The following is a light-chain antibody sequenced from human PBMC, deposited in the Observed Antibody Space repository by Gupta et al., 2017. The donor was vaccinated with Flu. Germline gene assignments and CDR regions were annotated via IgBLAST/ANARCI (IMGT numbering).Light chain of an antibody. CDR2: DAS. CDR3: QQRSNWPLYT. CDR1: QSVSSS. Sequence: ATLSLSPGERATLSCRATQSVSSSLAWYQQKPGQAPRLLIYDASNRATGIPARFSGSGSGTDFTLTISSLEPEDFAVYYCQQRSNWPLYTFGQGTKLEIK. V-gene: IGKV3-11*01. J-gene: IGKJ2*01.